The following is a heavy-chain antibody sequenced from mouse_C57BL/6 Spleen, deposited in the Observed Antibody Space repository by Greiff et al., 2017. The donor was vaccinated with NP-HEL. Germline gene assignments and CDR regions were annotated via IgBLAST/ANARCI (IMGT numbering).Heavy chain of an antibody. D-gene: IGHD2-1*01. V-gene: IGHV1-9*01. CDR1: GYTFTGYW. CDR3: ARRSPYGNYRDYYAMDY. Sequence: QVQLKESGAELMKPGASVKLSCKATGYTFTGYWIEWVKQRPGHGLEWIGEILPGSGSTNYNEKFKGKATFTADTSSNTAYMQLSILTTEDSAIYYCARRSPYGNYRDYYAMDYWGQGTSVTVSS. CDR2: ILPGSGST. J-gene: IGHJ4*01.